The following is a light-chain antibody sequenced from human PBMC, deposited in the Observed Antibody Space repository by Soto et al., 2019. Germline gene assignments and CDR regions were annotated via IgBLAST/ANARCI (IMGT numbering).Light chain of an antibody. CDR2: RES. J-gene: IGKJ4*02. Sequence: EIVLTQSPATLSLSPGERATLSCRASQSVNNNYLAWYQQIPGQAPRLLIYRESSRATGIPDRFSGSGSVTDFTLTISRLEPEDCAVYYCQHYGDTPLTFGGGTKVEIK. CDR1: QSVNNNY. V-gene: IGKV3-20*01. CDR3: QHYGDTPLT.